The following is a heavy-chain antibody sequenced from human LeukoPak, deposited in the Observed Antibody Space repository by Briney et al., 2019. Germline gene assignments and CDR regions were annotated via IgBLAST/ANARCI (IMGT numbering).Heavy chain of an antibody. V-gene: IGHV3-74*01. Sequence: PGGSLRLSCAASGFTFSSYRMHWVRQAPGKGLVWVSRINSDGSSTSYADSVKGRFTISRDNAKNTLYLQMNSLRAEDTAVYYCARGDYYDSSGYNYYYYYMDVWGKGTTVTVSS. CDR2: INSDGSST. J-gene: IGHJ6*03. D-gene: IGHD3-22*01. CDR3: ARGDYYDSSGYNYYYYYMDV. CDR1: GFTFSSYR.